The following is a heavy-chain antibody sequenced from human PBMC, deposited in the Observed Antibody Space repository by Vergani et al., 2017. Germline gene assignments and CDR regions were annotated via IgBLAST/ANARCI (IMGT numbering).Heavy chain of an antibody. CDR3: ARGRGSRLGYFDL. CDR2: INHSGST. CDR1: GGSFSGYY. D-gene: IGHD6-13*01. J-gene: IGHJ2*01. V-gene: IGHV4-34*01. Sequence: QVQLQESGPGLVKPSETLSLTCTVYGGSFSGYYWSWIRQPPGKGLEWIGEINHSGSTNYNPSLKSRVTISVDTSKNQFSLKLSSVTAADTAVYYCARGRGSRLGYFDLWGRGTLVTVSS.